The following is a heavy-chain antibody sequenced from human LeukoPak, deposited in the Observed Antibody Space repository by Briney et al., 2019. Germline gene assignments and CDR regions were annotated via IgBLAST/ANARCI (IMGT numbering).Heavy chain of an antibody. CDR1: GFTFSSYA. Sequence: GSLRLSCAASGFTFSSYAVSWVRQAPAKGLEWVSAITASGFSTYYADSVKGRFTISRDNSKNTLYLQMNSLRAEDTAVYYCARGGRPVPTVPISPGWFYPWGQGTLVTVSS. D-gene: IGHD4-11*01. CDR3: ARGGRPVPTVPISPGWFYP. V-gene: IGHV3-23*01. J-gene: IGHJ5*02. CDR2: ITASGFST.